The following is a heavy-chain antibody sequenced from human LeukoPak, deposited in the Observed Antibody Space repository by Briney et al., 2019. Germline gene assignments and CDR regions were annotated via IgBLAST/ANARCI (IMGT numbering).Heavy chain of an antibody. CDR3: ARGKLGIWRSYDY. CDR2: INHSGST. V-gene: IGHV4-34*01. Sequence: SETLSLTCAVYGGSFSGYYWSWIRQPPGKGLGWIGEINHSGSTNYNPSLKSRVTISVDTSKNQFSLKLSSVTAADTAVYYCARGKLGIWRSYDYWGQGTLVTVSS. CDR1: GGSFSGYY. J-gene: IGHJ4*02. D-gene: IGHD7-27*01.